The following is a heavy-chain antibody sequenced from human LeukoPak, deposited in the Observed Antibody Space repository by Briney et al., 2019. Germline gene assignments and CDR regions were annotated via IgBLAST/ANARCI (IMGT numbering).Heavy chain of an antibody. J-gene: IGHJ4*02. V-gene: IGHV4-61*08. CDR1: GGSVGSGDYY. Sequence: SETLSLTCTVSGGSVGSGDYYWSWIRQPPGKGLEWIGYIYYSGSTNYNPSLKSRVTMSLDTSKNQFSLKLRSVTAADTAVYYCARDLSGSSSFGYWGQGTLVTVSS. D-gene: IGHD6-6*01. CDR3: ARDLSGSSSFGY. CDR2: IYYSGST.